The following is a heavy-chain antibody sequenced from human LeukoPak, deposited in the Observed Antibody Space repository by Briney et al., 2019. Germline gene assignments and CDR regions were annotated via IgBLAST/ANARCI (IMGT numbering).Heavy chain of an antibody. Sequence: GGSLRLSCAASGFTVNSNLMSWVRQAPGKGLEWVSVIYGGDTTYYADSVKGRFTISRDISKNTLYLQMNSLRAEDTAVYYCARGHRGSGSYTRGYFDYWGQGTLVTVSS. D-gene: IGHD1-26*01. CDR2: IYGGDTT. CDR3: ARGHRGSGSYTRGYFDY. V-gene: IGHV3-53*01. CDR1: GFTVNSNL. J-gene: IGHJ4*02.